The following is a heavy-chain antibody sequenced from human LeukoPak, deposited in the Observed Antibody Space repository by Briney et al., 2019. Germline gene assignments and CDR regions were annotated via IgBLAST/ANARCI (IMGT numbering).Heavy chain of an antibody. J-gene: IGHJ6*03. Sequence: GGSLRLSCAASGFTFSSYSMNWVRQAPGKGLEWVSSISSSSSYIYYADSVKGRFTISRDNAKNSLYLQMNSLRAEDTAVYYRARFGWDYYYMDVWGKGTTVTLSS. CDR3: ARFGWDYYYMDV. D-gene: IGHD3-10*01. CDR2: ISSSSSYI. V-gene: IGHV3-21*01. CDR1: GFTFSSYS.